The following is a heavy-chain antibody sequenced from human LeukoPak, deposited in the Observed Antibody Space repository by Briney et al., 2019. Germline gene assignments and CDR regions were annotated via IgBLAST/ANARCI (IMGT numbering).Heavy chain of an antibody. CDR2: ISGSGGST. CDR1: GFTFSSYA. D-gene: IGHD2-2*01. V-gene: IGHV3-23*01. CDR3: AKDAGIVVVPAAYFDY. Sequence: TGGPLRLSCAASGFTFSSYAMSWVRQAPGKGLEWVSAISGSGGSTYYADSVKGRFTISRDNSKNTLYLQMNSLRAEDTAVYYCAKDAGIVVVPAAYFDYWGQGTLVTVSS. J-gene: IGHJ4*02.